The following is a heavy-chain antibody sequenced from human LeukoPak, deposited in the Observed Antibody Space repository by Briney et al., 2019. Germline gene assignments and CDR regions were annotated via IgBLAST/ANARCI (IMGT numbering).Heavy chain of an antibody. CDR3: AKDRGDYYDSSGYYSGGFDI. CDR2: ISYDGSNK. V-gene: IGHV3-30*18. J-gene: IGHJ3*02. D-gene: IGHD3-22*01. Sequence: GGSLRLSCAASGFTFSSYRMNWVRQAPGKGLEWVAVISYDGSNKYYAGFVKGRFTISRDNSKNPLYLQMNSLRAEDTAVYYCAKDRGDYYDSSGYYSGGFDIWGQGTMVTVSS. CDR1: GFTFSSYR.